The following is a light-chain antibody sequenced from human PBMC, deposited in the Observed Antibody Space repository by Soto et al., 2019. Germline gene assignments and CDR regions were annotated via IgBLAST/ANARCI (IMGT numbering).Light chain of an antibody. CDR1: ISDVGGYNH. V-gene: IGLV2-14*01. Sequence: QSALTQPDSVSGSPGQSITISCTGTISDVGGYNHVSWYQQHPGKAPKLIIYEVTNRPSGVSDRFSASKSGDTASLTISGLQAEDEADYYCTSYTSSITYVFGSGTKVTV. CDR3: TSYTSSITYV. CDR2: EVT. J-gene: IGLJ1*01.